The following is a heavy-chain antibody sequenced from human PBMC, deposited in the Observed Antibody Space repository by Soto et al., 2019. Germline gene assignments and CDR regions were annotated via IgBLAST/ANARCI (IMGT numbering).Heavy chain of an antibody. J-gene: IGHJ6*02. V-gene: IGHV4-34*01. CDR2: INHSGST. Sequence: SLPCAVYGGSFSGYYWRWIRQPPGKGLEWIGEINHSGSTNYNPSLKSRVTISVDTSKSQFSLKLSSVTAADTAVYYCAGTGYYYYYYGMDVRGQGTTVTV. CDR1: GGSFSGYY. CDR3: AGTGYYYYYYGMDV. D-gene: IGHD2-15*01.